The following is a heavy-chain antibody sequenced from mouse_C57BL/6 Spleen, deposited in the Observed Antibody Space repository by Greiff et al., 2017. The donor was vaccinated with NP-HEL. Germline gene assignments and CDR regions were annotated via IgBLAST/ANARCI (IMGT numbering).Heavy chain of an antibody. Sequence: QVQLQQSGAELVRPGASVTLSCKASGYTFTDYEMHWVKQTPVHGLEWIGAIDPETGGTAYNQKFKGKAILTADKSSSTAYMELRSLTSEDSAVYYCTRPLDYGSSFWYFDVWGTGTTVTVSS. D-gene: IGHD1-1*01. CDR3: TRPLDYGSSFWYFDV. J-gene: IGHJ1*03. CDR1: GYTFTDYE. V-gene: IGHV1-15*01. CDR2: IDPETGGT.